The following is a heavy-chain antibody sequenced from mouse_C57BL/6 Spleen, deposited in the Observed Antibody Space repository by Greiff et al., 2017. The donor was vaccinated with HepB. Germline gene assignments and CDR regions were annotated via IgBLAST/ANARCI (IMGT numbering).Heavy chain of an antibody. J-gene: IGHJ1*03. D-gene: IGHD2-4*01. Sequence: QVQLKQSRPGLVQPSQSLSITCTVSGFSLTSYGIHWVRQSPGKGLEWLGVIWSGGSTDYNAAFISRLSISKDNSKSQVFFKMNSLQADDTAIYYCARNDYDGGWYFDVWGTGTTVTVSS. V-gene: IGHV2-2*01. CDR2: IWSGGST. CDR1: GFSLTSYG. CDR3: ARNDYDGGWYFDV.